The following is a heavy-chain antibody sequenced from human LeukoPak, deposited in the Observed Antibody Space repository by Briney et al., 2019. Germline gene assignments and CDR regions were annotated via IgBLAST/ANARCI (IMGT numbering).Heavy chain of an antibody. CDR1: GFTFSSYA. CDR2: ISGSGGST. CDR3: AKVLIAAAGARYDAFDI. D-gene: IGHD6-13*01. J-gene: IGHJ3*02. Sequence: GGSLRLSCAASGFTFSSYAMSWVRQAPGKGLEWVSAISGSGGSTYYADSVKGRFTISRDNSKNTLYLQMNSLRAEDTAVYYCAKVLIAAAGARYDAFDIWGQGTMVTVSS. V-gene: IGHV3-23*01.